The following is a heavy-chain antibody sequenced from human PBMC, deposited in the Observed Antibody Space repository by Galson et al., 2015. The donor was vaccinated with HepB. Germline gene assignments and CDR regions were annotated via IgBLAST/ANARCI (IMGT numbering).Heavy chain of an antibody. Sequence: SLRLSCAASGLAFTTKSMNWVRQAPGQGLQWVSYISTTGDNIHYADSVQGRFTIASDNAKNSWFLQMDSLRAEDTAVYYWATTLFGSGAYWTFDMWGQGTLVTVSS. D-gene: IGHD2-15*01. J-gene: IGHJ3*02. CDR3: ATTLFGSGAYWTFDM. CDR1: GLAFTTKS. CDR2: ISTTGDNI. V-gene: IGHV3-48*04.